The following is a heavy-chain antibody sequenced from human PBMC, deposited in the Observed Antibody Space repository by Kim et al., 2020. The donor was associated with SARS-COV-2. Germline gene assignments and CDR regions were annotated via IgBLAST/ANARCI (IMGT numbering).Heavy chain of an antibody. Sequence: GGSLRLSCAASGLIFSDHYMDWVRQAPGKGLEWVGRSRNKHHNYITEYAASVNGRFTISRDDSANSVYLQMNSLKTEDTAVYYCTRDAAGTADGLWFDPWGHGTLVTVSS. CDR3: TRDAAGTADGLWFDP. D-gene: IGHD6-13*01. CDR2: SRNKHHNYIT. CDR1: GLIFSDHY. V-gene: IGHV3-72*01. J-gene: IGHJ5*02.